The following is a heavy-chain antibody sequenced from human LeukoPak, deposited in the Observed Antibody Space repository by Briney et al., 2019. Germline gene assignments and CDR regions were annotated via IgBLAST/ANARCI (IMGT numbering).Heavy chain of an antibody. CDR1: GFTFSNYG. CDR3: ARGSMITNY. CDR2: ISSSSSYI. V-gene: IGHV3-21*01. Sequence: GRSLRLSCAASGFTFSNYGMHWVRQAPGKGLEWVSSISSSSSYIYYADSVKGRFTISRDNAKNSLYLQMNSLRAEDTAVYYCARGSMITNYWGQGTLVTVSS. D-gene: IGHD3-22*01. J-gene: IGHJ4*02.